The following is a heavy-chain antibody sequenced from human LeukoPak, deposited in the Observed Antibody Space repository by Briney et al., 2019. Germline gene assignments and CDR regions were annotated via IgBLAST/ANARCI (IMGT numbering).Heavy chain of an antibody. CDR3: ARDRAGYFDY. CDR2: MNPNSGNT. Sequence: ASVKVSCKASGYTFTSYDINWVRQATGQGLEWMGWMNPNSGNTGYAQKFQGRVTITRNTSISTAYMELSRLRSDDTAVYYCARDRAGYFDYWGQGTLVTVSS. D-gene: IGHD6-19*01. J-gene: IGHJ4*02. CDR1: GYTFTSYD. V-gene: IGHV1-8*03.